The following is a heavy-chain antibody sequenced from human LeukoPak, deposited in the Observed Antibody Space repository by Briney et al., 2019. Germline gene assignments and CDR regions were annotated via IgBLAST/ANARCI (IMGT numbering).Heavy chain of an antibody. V-gene: IGHV4-38-2*02. D-gene: IGHD6-6*01. CDR3: ARDLGYSSSKEFDY. CDR1: GYSISSGYY. Sequence: SETLSLTCTVTGYSISSGYYWGWIRQPPGKGLEWIASIYYSGSTYYNPSLKSRVTISVDKSKNQFSLKLSSVTAADTAVYYCARDLGYSSSKEFDYWGQGTLVTVSS. CDR2: IYYSGST. J-gene: IGHJ4*02.